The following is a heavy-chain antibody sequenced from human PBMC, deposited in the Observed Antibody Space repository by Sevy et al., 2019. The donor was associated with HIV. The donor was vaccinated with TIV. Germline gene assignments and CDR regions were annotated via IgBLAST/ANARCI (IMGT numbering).Heavy chain of an antibody. CDR1: GFTFSNYA. J-gene: IGHJ3*01. CDR2: LWSHGHRE. V-gene: IGHV3-33*03. Sequence: GGSLRLSCAGSGFTFSNYAMHWVRQAPGKGLECVAGLWSHGHREYYADFAKGRFTISRDNSKNTVYLHMDSLRTDDTAVYYCAKEDDAFDVWGQGTMVTVSS. CDR3: AKEDDAFDV.